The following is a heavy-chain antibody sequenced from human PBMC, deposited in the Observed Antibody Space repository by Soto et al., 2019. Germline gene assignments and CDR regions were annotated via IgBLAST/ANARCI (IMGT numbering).Heavy chain of an antibody. D-gene: IGHD2-15*01. J-gene: IGHJ6*02. Sequence: GESLKISCKGSGYSFTSYWIGWVRQMPGKGLEWMGIIYPGDSDTRYSPSFQGQVTISADKSISTAYLQWSSLKASDTAMYYCARQHCSGRSCVPNYYYGMDVWGQGTKVTVYS. CDR2: IYPGDSDT. CDR1: GYSFTSYW. V-gene: IGHV5-51*01. CDR3: ARQHCSGRSCVPNYYYGMDV.